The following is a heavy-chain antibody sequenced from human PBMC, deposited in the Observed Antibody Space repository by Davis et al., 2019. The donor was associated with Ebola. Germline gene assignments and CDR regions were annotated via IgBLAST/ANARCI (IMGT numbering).Heavy chain of an antibody. CDR1: GFTFDDYA. D-gene: IGHD2/OR15-2a*01. Sequence: GGSLRLSCAASGFTFDDYAMHWVRQVPGKGLEWASGINWDSSSRVYVDSVKGRFTISRDNAKNSLSLQMNSLRTEDTALYYCAKAPFLEGAFDMWGQGTMVTVSS. V-gene: IGHV3-9*01. J-gene: IGHJ3*02. CDR2: INWDSSSR. CDR3: AKAPFLEGAFDM.